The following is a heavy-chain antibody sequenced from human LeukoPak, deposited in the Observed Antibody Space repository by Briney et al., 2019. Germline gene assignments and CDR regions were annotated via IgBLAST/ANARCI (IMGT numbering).Heavy chain of an antibody. J-gene: IGHJ3*01. D-gene: IGHD4-23*01. V-gene: IGHV4-34*01. CDR3: ARVLLVTPVAAFDV. CDR2: IDHSGST. Sequence: SETLSLTCAVYGGAFSSYYWSWIRQPPGKGLEWIGQIDHSGSTNFNPSLKSRVTMSVDTTKKRVSLNLNSVTAADTAVYYCARVLLVTPVAAFDVWGQGKMVAVSS. CDR1: GGAFSSYY.